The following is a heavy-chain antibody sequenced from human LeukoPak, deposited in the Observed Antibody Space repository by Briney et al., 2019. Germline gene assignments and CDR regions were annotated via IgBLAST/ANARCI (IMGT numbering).Heavy chain of an antibody. D-gene: IGHD3-10*01. CDR2: IYYSGST. V-gene: IGHV4-59*08. Sequence: SETLSLTCTVSGGSIFSYYWSWIRQPPGKGLEWIGYIYYSGSTNYNPSLKSRVTISVDTSKNQFSLKPTSVTAADTAVYYCARHWSHYYGSGSIFDYWGQGNLVTVSS. CDR3: ARHWSHYYGSGSIFDY. J-gene: IGHJ4*02. CDR1: GGSIFSYY.